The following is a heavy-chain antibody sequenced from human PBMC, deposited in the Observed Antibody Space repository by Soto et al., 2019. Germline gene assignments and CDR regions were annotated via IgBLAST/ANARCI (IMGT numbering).Heavy chain of an antibody. V-gene: IGHV3-30*18. CDR3: AKDRILEWLINGIHV. CDR2: ISNDGSNK. D-gene: IGHD3-3*01. Sequence: QVKLVESGGGVVQPGSSLRLSCGASGFTFSSYGMHWVRQAPDKGLEWVAVISNDGSNKYYADSVKGRFTISRDNSENTLYLQMNSLRAEDTAGYYCAKDRILEWLINGIHVWGQGTTVTFSS. CDR1: GFTFSSYG. J-gene: IGHJ6*02.